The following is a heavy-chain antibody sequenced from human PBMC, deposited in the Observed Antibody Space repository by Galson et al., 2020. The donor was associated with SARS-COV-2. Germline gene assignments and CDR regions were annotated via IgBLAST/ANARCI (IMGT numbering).Heavy chain of an antibody. CDR3: ARARIMITFGGVIPPYFDY. Sequence: SETLSLTCTVSGGSISSSSYYWGWIRQPTGKGLEWIGSIYYSGSTYYNPSLKSRVTISVDTSKNQFSLKLSSVTAADTAVYYCARARIMITFGGVIPPYFDYWGQGTLVTVSS. V-gene: IGHV4-39*07. D-gene: IGHD3-16*01. J-gene: IGHJ4*02. CDR1: GGSISSSSYY. CDR2: IYYSGST.